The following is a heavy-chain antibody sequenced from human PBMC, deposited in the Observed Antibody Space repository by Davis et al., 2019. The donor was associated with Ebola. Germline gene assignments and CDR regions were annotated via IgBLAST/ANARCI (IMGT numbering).Heavy chain of an antibody. CDR2: IYYSGST. Sequence: PSETLSLTCAVYGGSFSGYYWSWIRQPPGKGLEWIGYIYYSGSTNYNPSLKSRVTISVDTSKNQFSLKLSSVTAADTAVYYCAREGAYDYSNQHRPLPYYYYYYMDVWGKGTTVTVSS. V-gene: IGHV4-59*01. CDR3: AREGAYDYSNQHRPLPYYYYYYMDV. CDR1: GGSFSGYY. J-gene: IGHJ6*03. D-gene: IGHD4-11*01.